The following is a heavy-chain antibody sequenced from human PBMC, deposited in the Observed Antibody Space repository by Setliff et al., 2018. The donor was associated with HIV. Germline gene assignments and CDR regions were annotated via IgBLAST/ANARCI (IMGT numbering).Heavy chain of an antibody. CDR1: GGTFSSYP. Sequence: ASVKVSCKASGGTFSSYPISWVRQAPGQGLEWMGGINPNSGGTNYAQKFQGRVNMTRDTSISTTYMELSRLRSDDTAVYYCARDPGYKSTWYGVFDIWGQGTMVTVSS. J-gene: IGHJ3*02. CDR2: INPNSGGT. CDR3: ARDPGYKSTWYGVFDI. D-gene: IGHD6-13*01. V-gene: IGHV1-2*02.